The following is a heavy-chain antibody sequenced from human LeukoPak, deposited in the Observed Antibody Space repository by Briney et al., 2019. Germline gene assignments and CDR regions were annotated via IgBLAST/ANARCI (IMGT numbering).Heavy chain of an antibody. V-gene: IGHV3-20*04. Sequence: PGGSLRLSCAASGFTFSSYSMNWVRQAPGKGLEWVSGINWNGGSTGYADSVKGRFTISRDNAKNSLYLQMNSLRAEDTALYYCARNVLSTVTRGFFYYYYMDVWGKGTTVTVSS. CDR3: ARNVLSTVTRGFFYYYYMDV. CDR1: GFTFSSYS. D-gene: IGHD4-17*01. CDR2: INWNGGST. J-gene: IGHJ6*03.